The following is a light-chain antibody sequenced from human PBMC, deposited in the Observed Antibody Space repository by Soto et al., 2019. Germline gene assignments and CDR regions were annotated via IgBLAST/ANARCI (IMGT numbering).Light chain of an antibody. Sequence: DIQMTHSPSSLSASVGDRVTITCRASQGISNYLAWYQQKPGKVPKLLIYAASTLQSGVPSRFSGSGSGTDFTLTISSLQPADVATYFCQKYNSAPLPFGGGTQVEI. CDR1: QGISNY. CDR3: QKYNSAPLP. J-gene: IGKJ4*01. CDR2: AAS. V-gene: IGKV1-27*01.